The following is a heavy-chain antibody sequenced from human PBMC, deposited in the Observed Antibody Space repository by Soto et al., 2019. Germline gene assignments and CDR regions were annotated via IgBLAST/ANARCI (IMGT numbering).Heavy chain of an antibody. CDR3: ARGGIFDSSGYYYFSAFDI. J-gene: IGHJ3*02. V-gene: IGHV1-3*01. CDR2: INAGNGNT. Sequence: ASVKVSCKASGYTLTSYAVHWVRQAPGQRLEWMGWINAGNGNTKYSQKFQGRVTITRDTSASTAYMELSSLRSEDTAVYYCARGGIFDSSGYYYFSAFDIWGQGTMVTVSS. D-gene: IGHD3-22*01. CDR1: GYTLTSYA.